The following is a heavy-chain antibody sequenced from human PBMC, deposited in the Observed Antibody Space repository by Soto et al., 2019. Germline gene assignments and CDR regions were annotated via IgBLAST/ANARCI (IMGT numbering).Heavy chain of an antibody. CDR1: GFMCSDYS. V-gene: IGHV3-23*01. D-gene: IGHD1-1*01. CDR3: AKCLQVNWNHDAFHI. CDR2: ITGSGGTT. J-gene: IGHJ3*02. Sequence: GGPLRLRCAASGFMCSDYSVSWVRQAPGKGLEWVSHITGSGGTTYYADSAQGRVTISRDTSRNTLYLQMNSLRAEDTALFFCAKCLQVNWNHDAFHICGQGTMVTLSS.